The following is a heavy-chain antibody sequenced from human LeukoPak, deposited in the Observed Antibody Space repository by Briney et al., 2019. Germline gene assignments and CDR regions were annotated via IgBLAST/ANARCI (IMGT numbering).Heavy chain of an antibody. D-gene: IGHD2-21*01. CDR1: GGSISSYY. J-gene: IGHJ4*02. CDR3: ARDLRHIVAFDY. V-gene: IGHV4-30-4*08. Sequence: SETLSLTCPVSGGSISSYYWSWIRQPPGKGLEWIGYIYYSGSTYYNPSLKSRVTISVDTSKNQFSLKLSSVTAADTAVYYCARDLRHIVAFDYWAREPWSPSPQ. CDR2: IYYSGST.